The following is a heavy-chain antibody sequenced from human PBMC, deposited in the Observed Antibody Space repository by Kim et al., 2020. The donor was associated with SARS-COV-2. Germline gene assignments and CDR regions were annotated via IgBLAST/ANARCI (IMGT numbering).Heavy chain of an antibody. J-gene: IGHJ3*02. Sequence: ASVKVSCKVSGYTLTELSMHWVRQAPGKGLEWMGGFDPEDGETIYAQKFQGRVTMTEDTSTDTAYMELSSLRSEDTAVYYCATASRGSYFSDDAFDIWGQGTMVTVSS. V-gene: IGHV1-24*01. D-gene: IGHD1-26*01. CDR2: FDPEDGET. CDR1: GYTLTELS. CDR3: ATASRGSYFSDDAFDI.